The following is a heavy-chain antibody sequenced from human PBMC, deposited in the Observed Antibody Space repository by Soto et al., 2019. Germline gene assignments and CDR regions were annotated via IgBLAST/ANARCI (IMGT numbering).Heavy chain of an antibody. D-gene: IGHD3-22*01. CDR2: IYYSGST. J-gene: IGHJ6*02. CDR1: GGSISSGVYY. V-gene: IGHV4-30-4*02. Sequence: SETLSLTCTVSGGSISSGVYYWSWIRQPPGKGLEWIGYIYYSGSTYYNPSLKSRVTISVDTSKNQFSLKLSSVTAADTAVYYCAREGYSSGYYYYYAMDVWGQGTTVTVSS. CDR3: AREGYSSGYYYYYAMDV.